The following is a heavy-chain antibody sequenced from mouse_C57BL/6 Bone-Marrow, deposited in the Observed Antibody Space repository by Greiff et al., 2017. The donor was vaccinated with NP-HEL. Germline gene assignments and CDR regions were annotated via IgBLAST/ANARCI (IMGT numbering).Heavy chain of an antibody. CDR3: SREGSSCDAMDY. D-gene: IGHD1-1*01. CDR1: GCTFSDAW. J-gene: IGHJ4*01. CDR2: IRTKANNLAT. V-gene: IGHV6-6*01. Sequence: EVKLQESGGGLVQPGGSMKLSCAASGCTFSDAWIDWVRQFPEKGLEWVAVIRTKANNLATYYAVSVKGRFTIARDDSKSSVYLQMNNLRAADTGIYYRSREGSSCDAMDYWGQGTSVTVCS.